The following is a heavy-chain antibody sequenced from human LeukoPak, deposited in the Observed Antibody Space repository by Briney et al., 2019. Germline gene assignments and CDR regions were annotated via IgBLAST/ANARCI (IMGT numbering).Heavy chain of an antibody. D-gene: IGHD6-6*01. CDR2: INHGGST. Sequence: SETLSLTCAVYGGSFSGYYWSWIRQPPGKGLERIGEINHGGSTNYNPSLKSRVTISVDTSKNQFSLKLSSVTAADTAVYYCARMRIAARRYYYYYMDVWGKGTTVTVSS. J-gene: IGHJ6*03. V-gene: IGHV4-34*01. CDR1: GGSFSGYY. CDR3: ARMRIAARRYYYYYMDV.